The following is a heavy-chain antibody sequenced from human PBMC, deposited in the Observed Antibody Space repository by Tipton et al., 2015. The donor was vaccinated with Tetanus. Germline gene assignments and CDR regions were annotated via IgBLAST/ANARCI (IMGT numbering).Heavy chain of an antibody. CDR3: ARGRSSSWELRRWFDP. CDR1: GYTFTGYY. V-gene: IGHV1-2*02. J-gene: IGHJ5*02. CDR2: INPNSGGT. D-gene: IGHD1-26*01. Sequence: QLVQSGPEVKKPGASVKVSCKASGYTFTGYYMHWVRQAPGQGLEWMGWINPNSGGTNYAQKFQDRVTMTRDPSISTAYMELSRLRADDTAVYYCARGRSSSWELRRWFDPWGQGTLVTVSA.